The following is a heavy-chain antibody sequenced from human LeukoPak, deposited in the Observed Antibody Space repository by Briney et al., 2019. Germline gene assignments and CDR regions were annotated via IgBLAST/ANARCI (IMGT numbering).Heavy chain of an antibody. CDR3: ARLKGRAVAGTLEVDY. D-gene: IGHD6-19*01. Sequence: PSETLSLTCAVYGGSFRGYYWSWIRQPPGKGLEWIGEINHSGSTNYNPPLKSRVTISVDTSTNQFSLKLSSVTAADTAVYYCARLKGRAVAGTLEVDYWGQGTLVTVSS. J-gene: IGHJ4*02. CDR2: INHSGST. CDR1: GGSFRGYY. V-gene: IGHV4-34*01.